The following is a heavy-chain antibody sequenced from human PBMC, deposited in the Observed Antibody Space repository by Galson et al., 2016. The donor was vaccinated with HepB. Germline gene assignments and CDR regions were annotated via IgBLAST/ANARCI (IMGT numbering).Heavy chain of an antibody. D-gene: IGHD5-24*01. V-gene: IGHV3-48*02. CDR3: ARDGGGGYNLDY. J-gene: IGHJ4*02. CDR1: GFTFSSYS. CDR2: ITHTTYTT. Sequence: SLRLSCAASGFTFSSYSMNWVRQAPGKGLEWVSHITHTTYTTYYADSVKGRFTISRDNAKNSVYLQMNSLRDEDTDVYYCARDGGGGYNLDYWGQGTLVTVSS.